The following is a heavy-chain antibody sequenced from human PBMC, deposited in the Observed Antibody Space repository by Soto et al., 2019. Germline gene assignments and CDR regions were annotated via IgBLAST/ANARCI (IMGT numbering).Heavy chain of an antibody. CDR1: GFTFSNAW. Sequence: PGGSLRLSCAASGFTFSNAWMSWVRQAPGKGLEWVGRIKSKTDGGTTDYAAPVKGRFTISRDDSKNTLYLQMNSLKTEDTAVYYCTTYYDFWSGYRPFDPWGQGTLVTVSS. D-gene: IGHD3-3*01. V-gene: IGHV3-15*01. CDR2: IKSKTDGGTT. J-gene: IGHJ5*02. CDR3: TTYYDFWSGYRPFDP.